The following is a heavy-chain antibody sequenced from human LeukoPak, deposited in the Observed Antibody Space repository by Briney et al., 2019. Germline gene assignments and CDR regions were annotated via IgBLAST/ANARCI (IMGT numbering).Heavy chain of an antibody. CDR2: ISDTGSTI. CDR3: TRRFDS. V-gene: IGHV3-48*02. CDR1: GFTLSSYS. J-gene: IGHJ4*02. Sequence: GGSLRLSCVASGFTLSSYSMNWVRQAPGKGLEWVSYISDTGSTIAYADSVKGRFTMSRDEAKNSLHLQMNSLRDEDTAVYYCTRRFDSWGQGVLVTVSS.